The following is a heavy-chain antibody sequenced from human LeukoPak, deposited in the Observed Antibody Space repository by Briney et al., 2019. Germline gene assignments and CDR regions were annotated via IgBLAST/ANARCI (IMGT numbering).Heavy chain of an antibody. J-gene: IGHJ4*02. Sequence: PSETLSPTCAVYGGSFSGYYWSWIRQPPGKGLEWIGEINHSGSTNYNPSLKSRVTISVDTSKNQFPLKLSSVTAADTAVYYCARGPPEDGYNWGLDYWGQGTLVTVSS. V-gene: IGHV4-34*01. CDR3: ARGPPEDGYNWGLDY. CDR2: INHSGST. D-gene: IGHD5-24*01. CDR1: GGSFSGYY.